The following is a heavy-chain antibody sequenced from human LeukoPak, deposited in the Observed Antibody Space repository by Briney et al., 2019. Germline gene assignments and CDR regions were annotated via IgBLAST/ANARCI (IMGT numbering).Heavy chain of an antibody. CDR3: ARVALTGYSHHHWFDP. CDR1: GGSISSSRHY. Sequence: SETLSLTCTVSGGSISSSRHYWGWIRQPPGKGLEWIGSIYYSGSTYYNPSLKSRVTISVDTSKNQFSLKLSSVTAADTAVYYCARVALTGYSHHHWFDPWGQGTLVTVSS. V-gene: IGHV4-39*07. D-gene: IGHD3-9*01. J-gene: IGHJ5*02. CDR2: IYYSGST.